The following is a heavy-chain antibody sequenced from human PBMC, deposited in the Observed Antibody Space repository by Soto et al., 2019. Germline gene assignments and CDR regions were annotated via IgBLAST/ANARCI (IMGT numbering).Heavy chain of an antibody. CDR1: GFTFSDSA. CDR3: TRHQSGSYPPGEY. V-gene: IGHV3-73*02. Sequence: EVQLVESGGGLVQPGGSLKLSCAASGFTFSDSAMHWVRQASGKGLEWVGRIRSKANSYATAYAAAVKGRFTISRDESMNTAYLQMNSLKTEDTAIHYCTRHQSGSYPPGEYWGQGTLVTVSS. D-gene: IGHD1-26*01. CDR2: IRSKANSYAT. J-gene: IGHJ4*02.